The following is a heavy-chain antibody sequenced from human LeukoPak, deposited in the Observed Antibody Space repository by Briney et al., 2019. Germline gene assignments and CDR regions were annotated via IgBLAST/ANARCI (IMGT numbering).Heavy chain of an antibody. D-gene: IGHD6-13*01. CDR3: ARDRGSSWDDY. CDR1: GGSISSSSYY. Sequence: KDSETLSLTCTVSGGSISSSSYYWGWIRQPPGKGLEWIGSIYYSGSTYYNPSPKSRVTISVDTSKNQFSLKLSSVTAADTAVYYCARDRGSSWDDYWAREPWSPSPQ. V-gene: IGHV4-39*07. CDR2: IYYSGST. J-gene: IGHJ4*02.